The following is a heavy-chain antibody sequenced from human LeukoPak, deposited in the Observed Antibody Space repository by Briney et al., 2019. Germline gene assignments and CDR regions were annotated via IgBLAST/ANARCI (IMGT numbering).Heavy chain of an antibody. D-gene: IGHD3-10*01. Sequence: GGSLRLSCAASGFTFSSYAMHWVRQAPGKGLEWVAVISYDGSNKYYADSVKGRFTISRDNSKNTLYLQMNSLRAEDTAVYYCARDWFGESPFDYWGQGTLVTVSS. J-gene: IGHJ4*02. CDR2: ISYDGSNK. CDR3: ARDWFGESPFDY. V-gene: IGHV3-30-3*01. CDR1: GFTFSSYA.